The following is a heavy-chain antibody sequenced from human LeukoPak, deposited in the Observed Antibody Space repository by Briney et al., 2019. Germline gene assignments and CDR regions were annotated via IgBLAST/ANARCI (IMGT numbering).Heavy chain of an antibody. V-gene: IGHV5-51*01. Sequence: GESLKISCRGSGYSFSNYCIGWVRQMPGKGLEWMGIIYPGDSDTRYSPSFQGQVTISADKSISTAYLQWSSLKASDTAMYYCARLKLGSYYLLDYWGQGTLVTVSS. CDR3: ARLKLGSYYLLDY. D-gene: IGHD1-26*01. CDR1: GYSFSNYC. CDR2: IYPGDSDT. J-gene: IGHJ4*02.